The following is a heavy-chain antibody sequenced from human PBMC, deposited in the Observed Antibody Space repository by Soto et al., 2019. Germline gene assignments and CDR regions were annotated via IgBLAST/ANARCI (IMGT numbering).Heavy chain of an antibody. CDR1: GYTFTSYD. V-gene: IGHV1-8*01. CDR3: ARGHSCSGGSCYGVFDY. Sequence: QVQLVQSGAEVKKPGASVKVSCKASGYTFTSYDINWVRQATGQGLEWMGWMNPNSGNTGYAQKFQGRVTMTRNTSISTAYMELSSLISEDTAVYYCARGHSCSGGSCYGVFDYWGQGTLVTVSS. CDR2: MNPNSGNT. J-gene: IGHJ4*02. D-gene: IGHD2-15*01.